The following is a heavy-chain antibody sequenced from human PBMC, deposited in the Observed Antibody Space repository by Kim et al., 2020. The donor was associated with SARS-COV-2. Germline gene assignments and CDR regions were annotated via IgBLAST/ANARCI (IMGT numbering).Heavy chain of an antibody. CDR1: GGSISSYY. D-gene: IGHD3-10*01. J-gene: IGHJ4*02. V-gene: IGHV4-59*13. CDR2: IYYSGST. CDR3: ARGKELLWFGELSAAFDY. Sequence: SETLSLTCTVSGGSISSYYWSWIRQPPGKGLEWIGYIYYSGSTNYNPSLKSRVTISVDTSKNQFSLKLSSVTAADTAVYYCARGKELLWFGELSAAFDYWGQGTLVTVSS.